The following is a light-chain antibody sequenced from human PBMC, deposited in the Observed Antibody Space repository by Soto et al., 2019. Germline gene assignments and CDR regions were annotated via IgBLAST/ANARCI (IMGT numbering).Light chain of an antibody. J-gene: IGKJ1*01. Sequence: ESVLTQSPGTLSLSPGERATLSCRASQSVSTSYLAWYQQKPGQAPRLLIYGASSRATGIPDRFSGSGSGTDFTLTIGRLEPEDFAVYYCQQYLITPWTFGQGTKVDIK. CDR2: GAS. CDR3: QQYLITPWT. V-gene: IGKV3-20*01. CDR1: QSVSTSY.